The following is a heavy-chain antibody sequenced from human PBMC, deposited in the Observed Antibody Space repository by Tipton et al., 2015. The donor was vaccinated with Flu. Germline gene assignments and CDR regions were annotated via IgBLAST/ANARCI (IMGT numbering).Heavy chain of an antibody. CDR1: GYTFTGYY. CDR2: INSNSGGT. CDR3: ARDNGFTIVWYYFDY. Sequence: QLVQSGAGVKKPGASVKVSCKASGYTFTGYYMHWVRQAPGQGLEWMGWINSNSGGTKYAQKFKGRVTMTRDTSTSTAYMELSRLRSDDTAVYYCARDNGFTIVWYYFDYWGQGTLVPVSS. V-gene: IGHV1-2*02. D-gene: IGHD3-10*01. J-gene: IGHJ4*02.